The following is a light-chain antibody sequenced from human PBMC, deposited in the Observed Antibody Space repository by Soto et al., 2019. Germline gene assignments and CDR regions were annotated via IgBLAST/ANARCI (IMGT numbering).Light chain of an antibody. V-gene: IGKV3-20*01. CDR3: QQYDNFPRT. CDR1: QSISSNY. CDR2: GAS. J-gene: IGKJ1*01. Sequence: EIVLTQSPGTLSLSPGERATLSCRASQSISSNYLAWHQQKPGQAPRLLIYGASNRATGVPDKFSGSGSGTVFTLTIDRLEPEDFAVYYCQQYDNFPRTFGPGTKVEFK.